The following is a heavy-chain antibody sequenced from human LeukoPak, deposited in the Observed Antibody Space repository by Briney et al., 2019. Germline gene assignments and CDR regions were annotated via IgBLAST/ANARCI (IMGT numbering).Heavy chain of an antibody. V-gene: IGHV3-23*01. CDR1: GFTFDDYA. J-gene: IGHJ4*02. CDR2: ISGSGSST. Sequence: PGRSLRLSCAASGFTFDDYAMHWVRQAPGKGLEWVSGISGSGSSTYYADSVKGRFTISRDNSKNTLYLQMNSLRAEDTAVYYCARVHEREFVLMVYGDGYFDYWGQGTLVTVSS. D-gene: IGHD2-8*01. CDR3: ARVHEREFVLMVYGDGYFDY.